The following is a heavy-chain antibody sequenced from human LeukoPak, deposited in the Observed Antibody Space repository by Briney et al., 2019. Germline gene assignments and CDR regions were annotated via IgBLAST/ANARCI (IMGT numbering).Heavy chain of an antibody. CDR2: ISATGNTI. CDR1: GFTFSDYY. D-gene: IGHD3-10*01. J-gene: IGHJ6*03. Sequence: PGGSLRLPCAASGFTFSDYYMSWIRQAPGKGLEWVSYISATGNTIYYADSVKGRFTISRDNANNSLYLHMNSLRAEDTAVFYCARDERLWFGALTYYYMDVWGKGTTVTVSS. V-gene: IGHV3-11*01. CDR3: ARDERLWFGALTYYYMDV.